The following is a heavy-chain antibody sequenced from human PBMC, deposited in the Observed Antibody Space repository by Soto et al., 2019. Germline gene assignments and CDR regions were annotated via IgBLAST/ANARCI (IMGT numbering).Heavy chain of an antibody. CDR1: GYTFTSYY. J-gene: IGHJ4*02. CDR2: IIPIFGTA. CDR3: VAGDSSGYYFYYFVY. Sequence: SVKVSCKASGYTFTSYYMHWVRQAPGQGLEWMGGIIPIFGTANYAQKFQGRVTITADESTSTAYMELSSLRSEDTAVYYCVAGDSSGYYFYYFVYWGQGTLVTVSS. V-gene: IGHV1-69*13. D-gene: IGHD3-22*01.